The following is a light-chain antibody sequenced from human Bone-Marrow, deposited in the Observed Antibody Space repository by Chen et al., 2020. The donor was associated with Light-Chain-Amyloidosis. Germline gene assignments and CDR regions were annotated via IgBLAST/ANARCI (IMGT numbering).Light chain of an antibody. J-gene: IGLJ2*01. CDR2: RDN. CDR1: DLPTKY. V-gene: IGLV3-25*03. Sequence: SYELTQPPSVSVSPGQTARITCSGDDLPTKYAYWYQHKPGQAPVLGIHRDNEMPSGISERFSVTRSGTTATLTISRVQAEDEADYHCQSADSSGTYEVIFGGGTKLTVL. CDR3: QSADSSGTYEVI.